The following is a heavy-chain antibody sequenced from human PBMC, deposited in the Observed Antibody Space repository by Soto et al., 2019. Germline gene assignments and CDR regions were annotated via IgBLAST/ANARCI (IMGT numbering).Heavy chain of an antibody. J-gene: IGHJ5*02. Sequence: GASVKVSCKASGYTFTGYYMHWVRQAPGQGLEWMGWINPNSGGTNCAQKFQGRVTMTRDTSISTAYMELSRLRSDDTAVYYCARDYDFWSGYSEPNWFDPWGQGTLVTVSS. CDR2: INPNSGGT. CDR3: ARDYDFWSGYSEPNWFDP. CDR1: GYTFTGYY. D-gene: IGHD3-3*01. V-gene: IGHV1-2*02.